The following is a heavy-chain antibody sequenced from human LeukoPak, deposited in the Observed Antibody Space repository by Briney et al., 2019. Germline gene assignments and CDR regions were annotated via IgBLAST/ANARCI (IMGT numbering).Heavy chain of an antibody. Sequence: PSETLSLTCAVYGGSFSGYYWSWIRQPPGKGLEWIGSIYHSGNTYYNPSLKSRVTISADTSKNQFSLRLSSSTAADTAMYYCARWSGWSDAFDIWGQGTMVTVSS. V-gene: IGHV4-34*01. J-gene: IGHJ3*02. CDR2: IYHSGNT. D-gene: IGHD6-19*01. CDR3: ARWSGWSDAFDI. CDR1: GGSFSGYY.